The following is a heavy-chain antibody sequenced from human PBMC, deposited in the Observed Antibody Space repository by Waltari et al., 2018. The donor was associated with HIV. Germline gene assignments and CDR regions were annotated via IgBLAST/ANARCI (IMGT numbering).Heavy chain of an antibody. Sequence: EMQLLESGGGLVQPGGSLRLSCAASGSTFSSYAMPWVRQAPGKGLEWVSGISDSTGRTYYGDSVKGRFIISRDNSKNTLYLQMSSLRVEDTAIYYCAKDEAGAGSPEVWFDPWGQGTLVTVSS. J-gene: IGHJ5*02. V-gene: IGHV3-23*01. CDR1: GSTFSSYA. CDR2: ISDSTGRT. D-gene: IGHD6-13*01. CDR3: AKDEAGAGSPEVWFDP.